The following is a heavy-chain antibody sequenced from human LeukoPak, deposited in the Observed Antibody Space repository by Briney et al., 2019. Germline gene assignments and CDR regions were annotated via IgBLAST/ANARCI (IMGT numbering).Heavy chain of an antibody. CDR1: GFTFGTYA. V-gene: IGHV3-23*01. J-gene: IGHJ4*02. D-gene: IGHD6-19*01. CDR3: AKEKYSSGFFDY. CDR2: ISGSGGRT. Sequence: PGASLRLSCAASGFTFGTYAMSWVRQAPGKGLEWVSAISGSGGRTYSADSVKGRFTISRDNSKSTLYLQMNSLRAEDTAVYYCAKEKYSSGFFDYWGQGTLVTVSS.